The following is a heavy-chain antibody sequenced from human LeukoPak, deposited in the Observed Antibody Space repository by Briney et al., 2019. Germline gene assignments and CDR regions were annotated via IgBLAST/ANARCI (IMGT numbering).Heavy chain of an antibody. V-gene: IGHV3-23*01. D-gene: IGHD1-26*01. Sequence: PGGSLRLSCAASGFSFSSYGMSWVRQAPGKGLEWVSAISGSGGSTYYADSVKGRFTISRDNSKNTLYLQMNSLRAEDTAVYYCAKLYSGSYFSDRAFDYWGQGTLVTVSS. CDR3: AKLYSGSYFSDRAFDY. CDR2: ISGSGGST. J-gene: IGHJ4*02. CDR1: GFSFSSYG.